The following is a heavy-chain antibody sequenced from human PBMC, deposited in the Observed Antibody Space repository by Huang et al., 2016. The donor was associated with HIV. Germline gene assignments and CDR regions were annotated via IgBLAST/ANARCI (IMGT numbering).Heavy chain of an antibody. J-gene: IGHJ4*02. D-gene: IGHD2-8*02. CDR1: GFTVSTNY. CDR3: AKEGDTGAALGY. CDR2: IDTVGTT. Sequence: EVQLVESGGGLIQPGGSLRLSCAASGFTVSTNYMPWVRQAPGKGLEWVSLIDTVGTTYYADSVKGRFTISRDESENTLYLHMTSLRAGDTAVYYCAKEGDTGAALGYWGQGTLVTVS. V-gene: IGHV3-53*01.